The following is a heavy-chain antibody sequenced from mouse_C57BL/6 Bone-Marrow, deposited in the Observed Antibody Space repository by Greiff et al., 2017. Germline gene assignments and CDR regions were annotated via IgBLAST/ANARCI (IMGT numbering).Heavy chain of an antibody. D-gene: IGHD1-1*01. J-gene: IGHJ3*01. CDR1: GFSLTSYG. CDR3: ARSDITTVVAGTY. V-gene: IGHV2-2*01. CDR2: IWSGGST. Sequence: VKLVESGPGLVQPSQSLSITCTVSGFSLTSYGVHWVRQSPGKGLEWLGVIWSGGSTDYNAAFISRLSISKDNSKSQVFFKMNSLQADDTAIYYCARSDITTVVAGTYWGQGTLVTVSA.